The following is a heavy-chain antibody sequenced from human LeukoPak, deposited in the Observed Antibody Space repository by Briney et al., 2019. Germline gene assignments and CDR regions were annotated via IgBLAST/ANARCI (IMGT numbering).Heavy chain of an antibody. V-gene: IGHV4-59*08. J-gene: IGHJ4*02. Sequence: SETLSLTCTVSGGSISSYYWSWIRQPPGKGLEWIGYIYYSGSTNYNPSLKSRVTISVDTSKNQFSLKLSSVTAADTAVYYCARHLSSWYYFDYWGQGTLVTVSS. CDR3: ARHLSSWYYFDY. CDR2: IYYSGST. D-gene: IGHD6-13*01. CDR1: GGSISSYY.